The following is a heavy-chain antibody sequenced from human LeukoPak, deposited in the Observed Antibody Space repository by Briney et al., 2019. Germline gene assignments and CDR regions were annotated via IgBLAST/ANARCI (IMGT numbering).Heavy chain of an antibody. D-gene: IGHD4-17*01. CDR3: ARDYGGNSGGPGY. CDR1: GYTFTGYY. V-gene: IGHV1-2*02. Sequence: ASVKVSCKASGYTFTGYYMHWVRQAPGQGLEWMGWINPNSGGTNYAQKFQGRVTMTRDTSISTAYMELSRLRSDGTAVYYCARDYGGNSGGPGYWGQGTLVTVSS. J-gene: IGHJ4*02. CDR2: INPNSGGT.